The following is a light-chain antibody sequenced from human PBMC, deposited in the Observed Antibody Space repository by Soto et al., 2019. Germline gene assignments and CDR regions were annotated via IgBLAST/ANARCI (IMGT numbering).Light chain of an antibody. CDR1: QSVSSSY. CDR2: DAS. J-gene: IGKJ1*01. Sequence: EIVLTQSPGTLSLSPGERATLSCRASQSVSSSYLAWYQQKPGQAPRLLIYDASNTATGIPARFSGSGSGTDFTLTISRLEPEDFAVYYCQQYGGSRTFGQGTKVDIK. CDR3: QQYGGSRT. V-gene: IGKV3-20*01.